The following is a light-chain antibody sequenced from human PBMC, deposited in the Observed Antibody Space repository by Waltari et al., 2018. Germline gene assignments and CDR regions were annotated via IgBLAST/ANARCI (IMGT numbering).Light chain of an antibody. CDR2: DTS. CDR1: QSVTNY. V-gene: IGKV3-11*01. CDR3: QQRRDWPLT. J-gene: IGKJ4*01. Sequence: EIVLTQSPAILSLSPGERASLSCRASQSVTNYLAWYQQKPGQAPRLLIYDTSNRATGIPARFSGSGCGTDFTLTISSLDPEDFAVYYCQQRRDWPLTFGGGTKVEIK.